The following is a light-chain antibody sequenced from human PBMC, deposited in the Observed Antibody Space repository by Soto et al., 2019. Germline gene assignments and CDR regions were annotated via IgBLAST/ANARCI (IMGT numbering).Light chain of an antibody. CDR1: QSLLHSNGYNY. V-gene: IGKV2-28*01. Sequence: DIVMTQSPLSLPVTPGEPASIACRTSQSLLHSNGYNYLDWYLQKPAQSPQLLIYLGSNRASGVPDRFSGSGLGTDFTLKISRVEAEDVGVYYCMQALQTPRTFGQGTKVEIK. J-gene: IGKJ1*01. CDR3: MQALQTPRT. CDR2: LGS.